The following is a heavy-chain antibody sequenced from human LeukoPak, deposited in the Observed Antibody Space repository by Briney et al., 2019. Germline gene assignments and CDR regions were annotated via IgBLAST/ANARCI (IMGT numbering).Heavy chain of an antibody. CDR1: GFTFSTYS. J-gene: IGHJ3*02. Sequence: GGSLRHSCAASGFTFSTYSMNWVRQAPGKGLEWVSSISSSSSYIYYADSVKGRFTLSRDNAKNSLYLQMNSLRAEDTAVYYCASPVYDILTGYQNDAFDIWGQGTMVTVSS. CDR2: ISSSSSYI. CDR3: ASPVYDILTGYQNDAFDI. V-gene: IGHV3-21*01. D-gene: IGHD3-9*01.